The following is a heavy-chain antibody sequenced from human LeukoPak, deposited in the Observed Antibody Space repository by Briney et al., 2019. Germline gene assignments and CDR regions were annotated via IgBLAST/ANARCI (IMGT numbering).Heavy chain of an antibody. V-gene: IGHV3-30*03. CDR1: GFTFSSYA. CDR2: ISYDGSNK. D-gene: IGHD3-16*01. Sequence: GGSLRLSCAASGFTFSSYAMSWVRQAPGKGLEWVAVISYDGSNKYYADSVKGRFTISRGNSKNTLYLQMKSLRHEDTAVYYCASVEGVTDYLDRWGQGALVTVSS. CDR3: ASVEGVTDYLDR. J-gene: IGHJ4*02.